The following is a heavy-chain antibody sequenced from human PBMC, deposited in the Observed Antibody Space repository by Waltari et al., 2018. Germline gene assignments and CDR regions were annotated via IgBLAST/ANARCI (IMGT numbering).Heavy chain of an antibody. D-gene: IGHD5-12*01. CDR1: GFRFGDYW. Sequence: EVYLAESGGGVVQPGGSLRLSCTGSGFRFGDYWRHWVRQAPGKGLGCVSRINVDGGCLIYGDSVKGRFTISRDNAKNTVFLQLNSLRANDTAVYFCARKAGSGYPYGPFYYDNWGQGTLVTVSS. V-gene: IGHV3-74*01. CDR2: INVDGGCL. CDR3: ARKAGSGYPYGPFYYDN. J-gene: IGHJ4*02.